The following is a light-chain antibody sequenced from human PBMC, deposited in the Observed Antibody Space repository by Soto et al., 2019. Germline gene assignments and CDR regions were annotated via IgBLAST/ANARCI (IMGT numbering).Light chain of an antibody. CDR2: AAS. CDR1: QSMKRRY. J-gene: IGKJ2*01. CDR3: HQYDNTPQT. V-gene: IGKV3-20*01. Sequence: EIVLMQSPGTLSLSPGERATLFCRASQSMKRRYLAWYQQKPGQAPRVLIYAASNRATGIPNRFSGGGSGTDFSLTISRLEPEDFAVYYCHQYDNTPQTFGQGTKVEIK.